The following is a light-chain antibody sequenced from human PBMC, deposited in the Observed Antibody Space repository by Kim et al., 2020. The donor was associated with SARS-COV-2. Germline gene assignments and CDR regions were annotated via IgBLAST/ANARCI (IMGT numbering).Light chain of an antibody. V-gene: IGLV3-21*04. J-gene: IGLJ3*02. CDR2: YDS. CDR1: NIGSKS. Sequence: SYELTQPPSVSVAPGKTARITCGGNNIGSKSVHWYQQKPGQAPVLVIYYDSDRPSGIPERFSGSNSGNTATLTISRVGAGDEADYYCQVWNSRSDHRVFGGGTQLTVL. CDR3: QVWNSRSDHRV.